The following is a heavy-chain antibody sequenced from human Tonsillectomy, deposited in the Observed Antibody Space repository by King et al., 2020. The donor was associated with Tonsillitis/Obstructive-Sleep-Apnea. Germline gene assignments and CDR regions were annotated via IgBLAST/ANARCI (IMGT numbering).Heavy chain of an antibody. D-gene: IGHD2-2*01. V-gene: IGHV4-34*01. CDR3: ARGPYCSTTSCSGGWFDP. CDR1: GGSFSGYY. CDR2: INHSGST. J-gene: IGHJ5*02. Sequence: VQLQQWGAGLLKPSETLSLTCAVYGGSFSGYYWSWIRQSPGKGLDWIGEINHSGSTNYNPSLKSRVTISIDTSKNQFSLKLGSVTAADTAVYYCARGPYCSTTSCSGGWFDPWGQGTLVTVSS.